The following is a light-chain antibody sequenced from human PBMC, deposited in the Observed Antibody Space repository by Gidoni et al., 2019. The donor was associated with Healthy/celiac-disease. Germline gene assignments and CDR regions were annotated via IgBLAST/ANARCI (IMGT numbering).Light chain of an antibody. CDR3: QQSYSTPYT. Sequence: IQMTQSPFSLSASVVDRVTITCRASQSISSYLNWYQQKPGKAPKLLIYAASSLQSGVPSRFSGGGSRTDFTLTISSLQPEDFATYYCQQSYSTPYTCGQGTKLEIK. V-gene: IGKV1-39*01. CDR2: AAS. CDR1: QSISSY. J-gene: IGKJ2*01.